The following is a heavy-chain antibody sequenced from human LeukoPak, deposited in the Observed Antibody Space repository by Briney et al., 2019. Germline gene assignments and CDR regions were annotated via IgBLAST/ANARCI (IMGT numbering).Heavy chain of an antibody. D-gene: IGHD3-22*01. CDR1: GFTFSSYG. CDR2: ISYDGSNQ. CDR3: AKGSHYYDSGGYYIEY. V-gene: IGHV3-30*18. J-gene: IGHJ4*02. Sequence: PGRSLRLSCAASGFTFSSYGMHWVRQAPGKGLEWVAVISYDGSNQYYAVSVKGRFTISRDNSKNTLYLQMNSLRPDDTAVYFCAKGSHYYDSGGYYIEYWGQGTLVAVPS.